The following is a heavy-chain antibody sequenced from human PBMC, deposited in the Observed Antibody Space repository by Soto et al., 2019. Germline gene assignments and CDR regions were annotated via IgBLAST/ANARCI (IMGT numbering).Heavy chain of an antibody. Sequence: GSVEVCFKASGYPFTSYGISLVRQAPGQGLEWMGWISAYNGNTNYAQKLQGRVTMTTDTSTSTAYMELRSLRSYDTAAYYCARDGPSVANWFDPWGQGTMVTVSS. CDR1: GYPFTSYG. CDR2: ISAYNGNT. D-gene: IGHD2-15*01. V-gene: IGHV1-18*01. J-gene: IGHJ5*02. CDR3: ARDGPSVANWFDP.